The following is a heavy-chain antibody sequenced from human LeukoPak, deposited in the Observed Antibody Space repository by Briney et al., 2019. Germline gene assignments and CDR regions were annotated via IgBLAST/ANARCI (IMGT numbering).Heavy chain of an antibody. Sequence: GGSLRLSCAASGFTFSNAWMSWVRPAPGKGLEWVGRIKSKTDGGTTDYAAPAKGRFTISRDDSKNTLYLQMNSLKTEDTAVYYCTTDSVKGVAESDIVATTSWDFDYWGQGTLVTVSS. V-gene: IGHV3-15*01. CDR1: GFTFSNAW. J-gene: IGHJ4*02. CDR2: IKSKTDGGTT. D-gene: IGHD5-12*01. CDR3: TTDSVKGVAESDIVATTSWDFDY.